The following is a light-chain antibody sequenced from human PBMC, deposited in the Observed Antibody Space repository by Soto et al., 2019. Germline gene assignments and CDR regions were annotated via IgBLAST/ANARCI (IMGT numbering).Light chain of an antibody. V-gene: IGKV3-11*01. CDR3: QQYDNLPPWK. CDR2: DSS. J-gene: IGKJ1*01. Sequence: EIVLSQSPAPPALFPGGRAHPPCRASQSVSSYLAWYQQKPGQAPRLLIYDSSNRATGIPDRFSGSGSGTDFTLTIRSLEPEDFAVYYCQQYDNLPPWKCGQGTKGDIK. CDR1: QSVSSY.